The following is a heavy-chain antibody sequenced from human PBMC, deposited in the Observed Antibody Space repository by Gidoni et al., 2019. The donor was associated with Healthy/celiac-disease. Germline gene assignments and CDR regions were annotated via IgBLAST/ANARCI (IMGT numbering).Heavy chain of an antibody. CDR1: GGTFSSYA. CDR2: IIPILGIA. V-gene: IGHV1-69*04. J-gene: IGHJ6*02. Sequence: QVQLVQSGAEVKKPGSSVKVSCKASGGTFSSYAISWVRQAPGQGLEWMGRIIPILGIANYAQKFQGRVTITADKSTSTAYMELSSLRSEDTAVYYCARDPEYYYYGMDVWGQGTTVTVSS. CDR3: ARDPEYYYYGMDV.